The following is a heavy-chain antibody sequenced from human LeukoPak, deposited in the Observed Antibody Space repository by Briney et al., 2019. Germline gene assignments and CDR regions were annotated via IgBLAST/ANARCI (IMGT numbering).Heavy chain of an antibody. CDR1: GFTFRNYW. J-gene: IGHJ4*02. CDR3: ARDKVVGATTLDY. D-gene: IGHD1-26*01. CDR2: IRQDGGEI. V-gene: IGHV3-7*01. Sequence: PGGSLRLSCAASGFTFRNYWMSWVRQAPGKGLEWVANIRQDGGEIYYVDSVKGRFTISRDNAKNSLLLQMNSLRAEDSAVYYCARDKVVGATTLDYWGQGTLVTVSS.